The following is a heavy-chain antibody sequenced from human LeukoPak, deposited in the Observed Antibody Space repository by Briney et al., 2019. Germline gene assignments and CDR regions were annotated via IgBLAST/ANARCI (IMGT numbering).Heavy chain of an antibody. CDR2: IYYSGST. CDR1: GGSISSSSYY. V-gene: IGHV4-39*07. Sequence: SETLSLTCTVSGGSISSSSYYWGWIRQPPGKGLEWIGSIYYSGSTYYNPSLKSRVTISVDTSKNQSSLKLSSVTAADTAVYYCARTTVVNYYYYYMDVWGKGTTVTVSS. D-gene: IGHD4-23*01. J-gene: IGHJ6*03. CDR3: ARTTVVNYYYYYMDV.